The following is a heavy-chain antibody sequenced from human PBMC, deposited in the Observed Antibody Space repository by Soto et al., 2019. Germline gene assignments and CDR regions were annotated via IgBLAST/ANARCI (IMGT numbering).Heavy chain of an antibody. CDR3: AVSRDVVVTAGFDY. CDR1: GFTFTRSA. J-gene: IGHJ4*02. CDR2: IVVGSGNT. V-gene: IGHV1-58*01. D-gene: IGHD2-21*02. Sequence: GASVKVSCKASGFTFTRSAVQWVRQARGQRLEWIGWIVVGSGNTNYAQKFQERVTITRDMSTSTAYMELSSLRYEDTAVYYCAVSRDVVVTAGFDYWGQGTLVTVSS.